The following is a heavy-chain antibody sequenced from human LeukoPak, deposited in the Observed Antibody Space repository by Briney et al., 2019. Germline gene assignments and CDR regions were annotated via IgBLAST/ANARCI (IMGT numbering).Heavy chain of an antibody. Sequence: PGGSLRLSCAASGFTFSTYWMSWVRQAPGNVLEWVGIIKQDGSERYYVDSVKGRFTISRDNAKNSLYLQMNSLRAEDTAVYYCARDEFLGGQGTLVTVSS. J-gene: IGHJ4*02. V-gene: IGHV3-7*01. CDR2: IKQDGSER. CDR1: GFTFSTYW. CDR3: ARDEFL. D-gene: IGHD3-3*01.